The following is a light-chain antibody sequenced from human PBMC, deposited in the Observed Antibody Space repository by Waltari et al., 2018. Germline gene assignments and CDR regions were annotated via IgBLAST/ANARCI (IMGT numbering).Light chain of an antibody. CDR1: QSVAVSY. CDR3: QQYGTSTSFT. Sequence: ELELTQSSGPLSLSTGERAPLSCRASQSVAVSYLAWYQQKPGQAPRLLIYGASSRATGIPDRFSGSGSGTDFTLTISRLEPEDFAVYYCQQYGTSTSFTSGPGTKVDIK. V-gene: IGKV3-20*01. CDR2: GAS. J-gene: IGKJ3*01.